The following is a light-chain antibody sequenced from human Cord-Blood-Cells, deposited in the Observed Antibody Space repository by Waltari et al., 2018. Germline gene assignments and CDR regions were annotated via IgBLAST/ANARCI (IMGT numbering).Light chain of an antibody. CDR2: EGS. CDR1: RSAVGRYNL. CDR3: CSYAGSSTWV. V-gene: IGLV2-23*01. Sequence: QSALTQPAPVSGSPGQSITISCTGTRSAVGRYNLVSWYQQHPGKAPKLMIYEGSKRPSGVSNRFSGSKSGNTASLTISGLQAEDEADYYCCSYAGSSTWVFGGGTKLTVL. J-gene: IGLJ3*02.